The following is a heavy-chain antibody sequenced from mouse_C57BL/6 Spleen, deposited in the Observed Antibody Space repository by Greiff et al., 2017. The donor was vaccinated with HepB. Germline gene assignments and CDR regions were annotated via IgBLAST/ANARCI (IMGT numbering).Heavy chain of an antibody. CDR1: GYSFTGYY. D-gene: IGHD1-1*01. V-gene: IGHV1-42*01. J-gene: IGHJ3*01. CDR2: INPSTGGT. Sequence: EVQLQQSGPELVKPGASVKISCKASGYSFTGYYMNWVKQSPEKSLEWIGEINPSTGGTTYNQKFKAKATLTVDKSSSTAYMQLKSLTSEDSAVYYCARWDYGSSSAWFAYWGQGTLVTVSA. CDR3: ARWDYGSSSAWFAY.